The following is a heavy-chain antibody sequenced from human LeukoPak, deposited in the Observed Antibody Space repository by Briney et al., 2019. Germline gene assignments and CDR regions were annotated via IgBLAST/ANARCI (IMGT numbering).Heavy chain of an antibody. Sequence: SETLSLTCTVSGGSISSYYWSWIRQPPGKGLEWIGYIYYSGSTNYNPSLKSRVTISVDTSKNQFSLKLSSVTAADTAVYYCARDRSWYSGDAFDIWGQGTMVTVSS. CDR1: GGSISSYY. V-gene: IGHV4-59*12. D-gene: IGHD2-15*01. J-gene: IGHJ3*02. CDR3: ARDRSWYSGDAFDI. CDR2: IYYSGST.